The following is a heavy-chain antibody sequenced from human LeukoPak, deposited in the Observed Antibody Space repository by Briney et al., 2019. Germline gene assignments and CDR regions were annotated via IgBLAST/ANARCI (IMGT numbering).Heavy chain of an antibody. CDR1: GYTFTSYD. J-gene: IGHJ4*02. CDR2: MNPNSGNT. D-gene: IGHD2-15*01. V-gene: IGHV1-8*03. CDR3: ARSWRFCSGDSCYPIDY. Sequence: ASVQVSCKASGYTFTSYDINWVRQATGQGSEWMGWMNPNSGNTGYTQKFQGRVTITRNTSISTAYMELSSLRSEDTAVYYCARSWRFCSGDSCYPIDYWGQGTLVTVSS.